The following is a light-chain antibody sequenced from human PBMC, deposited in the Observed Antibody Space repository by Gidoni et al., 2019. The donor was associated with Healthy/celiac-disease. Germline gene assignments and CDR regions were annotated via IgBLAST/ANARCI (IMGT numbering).Light chain of an antibody. CDR3: QQYGSSPFT. V-gene: IGKV3-20*01. CDR1: QSVSSSY. Sequence: EIVLTQSPGTLSLSPGERATLSCRASQSVSSSYLAWYQQKPGQPPRLLIYGASSRASGIPDRFSGSGSGTDFTLTISRLEPEDFAVYYCQQYGSSPFTFGRGTKVDIK. J-gene: IGKJ3*01. CDR2: GAS.